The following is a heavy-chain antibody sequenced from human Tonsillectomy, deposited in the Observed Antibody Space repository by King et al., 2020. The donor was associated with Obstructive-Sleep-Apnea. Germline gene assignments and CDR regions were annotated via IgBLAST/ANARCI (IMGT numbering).Heavy chain of an antibody. CDR3: AGDCSSASCYGAFDY. D-gene: IGHD2-2*01. CDR1: GFTVGGNY. J-gene: IGHJ4*02. V-gene: IGHV3-66*01. Sequence: VQLVESGGGLVQPGGSLRLSCAASGFTVGGNYMSWVRQAPGKGLEWVSVIYGGGSTFYADSVKGRFTISRDNSKNTLYLQMNSLRAEDTAVYYCAGDCSSASCYGAFDYWGQGTLVTVSS. CDR2: IYGGGST.